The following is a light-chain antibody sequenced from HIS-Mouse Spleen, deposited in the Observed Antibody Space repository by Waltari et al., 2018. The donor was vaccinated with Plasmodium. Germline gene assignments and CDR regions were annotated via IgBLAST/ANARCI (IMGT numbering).Light chain of an antibody. CDR1: QLGDKY. CDR2: QDS. Sequence: SYELTQPPSVSVSPGQTASIPCSGDQLGDKYACWYQQKPGHSPVLVIYQDSKRPSGIPERFSGSNSGNTATLTISGTHAMDEADYYCQAWDSSTVVFGGGTKLTVL. CDR3: QAWDSSTVV. V-gene: IGLV3-1*01. J-gene: IGLJ2*01.